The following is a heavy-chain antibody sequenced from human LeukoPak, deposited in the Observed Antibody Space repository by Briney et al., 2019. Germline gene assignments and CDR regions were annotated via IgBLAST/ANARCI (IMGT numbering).Heavy chain of an antibody. D-gene: IGHD6-19*01. CDR3: ARTRYSSGWSPTYGMDV. CDR1: GGSISSYY. CDR2: IYYSGST. J-gene: IGHJ6*02. V-gene: IGHV4-59*01. Sequence: PSETLSLTCTVSGGSISSYYWSWIRQPPGKGLGWIGYIYYSGSTNFNPSLKSRVTISVDTSKNQFSLKLSSVTAADTAVYYCARTRYSSGWSPTYGMDVWGQGTTVTVSS.